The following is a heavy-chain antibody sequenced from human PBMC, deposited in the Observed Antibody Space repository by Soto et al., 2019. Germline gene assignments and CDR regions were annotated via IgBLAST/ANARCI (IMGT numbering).Heavy chain of an antibody. Sequence: GESLKISCAASGFTFNNYALNWVRQAPGKGLERVSSISGTGGSTFYAGSAKGRFTISRDNSKNTLFLQMTSLRAEDTAVYYCGKGNSKWGTGDAFDIWGQGTMVTVSS. CDR2: ISGTGGST. D-gene: IGHD7-27*01. J-gene: IGHJ3*02. CDR3: GKGNSKWGTGDAFDI. V-gene: IGHV3-23*01. CDR1: GFTFNNYA.